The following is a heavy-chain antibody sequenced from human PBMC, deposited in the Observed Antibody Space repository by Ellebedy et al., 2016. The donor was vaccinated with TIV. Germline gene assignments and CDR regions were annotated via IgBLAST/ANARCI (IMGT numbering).Heavy chain of an antibody. CDR1: GGTFSSYA. CDR2: IIPIFGSA. CDR3: ARDSLSEVLNGGLGVNQLLAPYYMDV. V-gene: IGHV1-69*13. D-gene: IGHD2-2*01. J-gene: IGHJ6*03. Sequence: SVKVSCXASGGTFSSYAISWVRQAPGQGLEWMGGIIPIFGSANYAQKFQGRVTIIADESTSTAYMELSSLRSEDTAVYYCARDSLSEVLNGGLGVNQLLAPYYMDVWGKGTTVTVSS.